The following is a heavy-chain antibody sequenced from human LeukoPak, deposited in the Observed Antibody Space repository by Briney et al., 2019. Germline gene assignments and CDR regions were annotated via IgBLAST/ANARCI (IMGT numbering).Heavy chain of an antibody. D-gene: IGHD3-16*01. CDR2: INFDGSEK. J-gene: IGHJ4*02. Sequence: PGGSLRLSCVVSGFTFRSHWMSWVRQAPGKGLEWVANINFDGSEKHHVDSVKGRFTISRDKAKNSLYLQMNSLRADDTAVYYCARDHVSPGLIFDYWGQGTLVTVSS. CDR3: ARDHVSPGLIFDY. CDR1: GFTFRSHW. V-gene: IGHV3-7*03.